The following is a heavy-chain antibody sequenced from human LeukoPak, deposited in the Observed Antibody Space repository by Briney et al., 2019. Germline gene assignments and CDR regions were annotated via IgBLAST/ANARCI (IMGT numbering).Heavy chain of an antibody. V-gene: IGHV1-18*01. CDR1: GYTFTSYG. Sequence: AASVKVSCKASGYTFTSYGISWMRQAPGQGLGWMGWISAYNGNTNYAQKLQGRVTMTTDTSTSTAYMELRSLRSDDTAVYYCASDREYCSGGSCYSWFDPWGQGTLVTVSS. CDR3: ASDREYCSGGSCYSWFDP. J-gene: IGHJ5*02. CDR2: ISAYNGNT. D-gene: IGHD2-15*01.